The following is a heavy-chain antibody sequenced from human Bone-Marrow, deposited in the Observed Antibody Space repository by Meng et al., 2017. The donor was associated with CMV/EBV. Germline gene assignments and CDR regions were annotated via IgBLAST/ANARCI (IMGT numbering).Heavy chain of an antibody. D-gene: IGHD5-12*01. CDR1: GFTFGDYA. J-gene: IGHJ6*01. Sequence: GESLKISCTASGFTFGDYAMSWVRQAPGKGLEWVGFIRSKAYGGTTEYAASVKGRFTISRDDSKSIAYLQMNSLKTEDTAVYYCTRLGYGGWGYYYGMDVWGQGPTVTGYS. CDR2: IRSKAYGGTT. CDR3: TRLGYGGWGYYYGMDV. V-gene: IGHV3-49*04.